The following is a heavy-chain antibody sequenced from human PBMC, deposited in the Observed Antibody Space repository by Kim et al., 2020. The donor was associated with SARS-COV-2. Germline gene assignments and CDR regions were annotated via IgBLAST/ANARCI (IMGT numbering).Heavy chain of an antibody. D-gene: IGHD2-15*01. Sequence: ASVKVSCKASGYTFTSYGISWVRQAPGQGLEWMGWISAYNGNTNYAQKLQGRVTMTTDTSTSTAYMELRSLRSDDTVVYYCARVRMAAAIYHWFDPWGQGTLVTVSS. V-gene: IGHV1-18*01. CDR1: GYTFTSYG. CDR2: ISAYNGNT. CDR3: ARVRMAAAIYHWFDP. J-gene: IGHJ5*02.